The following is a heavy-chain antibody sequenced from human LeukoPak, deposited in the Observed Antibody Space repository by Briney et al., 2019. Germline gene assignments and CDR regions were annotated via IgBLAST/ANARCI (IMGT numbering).Heavy chain of an antibody. V-gene: IGHV3-7*02. Sequence: PGGSLILSCAASGFTSNSYWMSWVRQAPGKGLEWVANINQDGSEKYYVDSVKGRFTISRDNAKNSLYLQMNNLRAEDTAVYYCARARIDYWGQGTLVTVSA. J-gene: IGHJ4*02. CDR1: GFTSNSYW. CDR2: INQDGSEK. CDR3: ARARIDY.